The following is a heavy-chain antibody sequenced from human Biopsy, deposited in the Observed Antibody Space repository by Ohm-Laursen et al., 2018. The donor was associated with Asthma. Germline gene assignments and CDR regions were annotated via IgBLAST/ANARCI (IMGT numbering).Heavy chain of an antibody. CDR3: VRRDSSNWSHYYFEY. CDR1: GSTFGNPA. V-gene: IGHV3-23*01. J-gene: IGHJ4*02. Sequence: SLRLSCAASGSTFGNPAMSWARKAPGKGLEWDSTIKTNRRDADYTEPAKGRFTISRDDSKNTLYLQMSSLRAEDTAVYYCVRRDSSNWSHYYFEYRGQGTLVTGCS. CDR2: IKTNRRDA. D-gene: IGHD3-22*01.